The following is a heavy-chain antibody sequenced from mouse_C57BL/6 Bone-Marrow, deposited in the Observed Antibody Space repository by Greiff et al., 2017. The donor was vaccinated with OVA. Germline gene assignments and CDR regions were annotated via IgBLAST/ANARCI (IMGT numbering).Heavy chain of an antibody. D-gene: IGHD1-1*01. Sequence: EVQLQESGGGLVKPGGSLKLSCAASGFTFSDYGMHWVRQAPEKGLEWVAYISSGSSTIYYADTVKGRFTLSRDNAKNTLFLQMTSLGSEDTAMYYCARNYGSSLAYWGQGTTLTVSS. CDR3: ARNYGSSLAY. J-gene: IGHJ2*01. CDR2: ISSGSSTI. V-gene: IGHV5-17*01. CDR1: GFTFSDYG.